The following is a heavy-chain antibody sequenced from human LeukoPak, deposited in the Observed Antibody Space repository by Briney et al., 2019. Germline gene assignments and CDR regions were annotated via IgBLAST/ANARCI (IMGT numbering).Heavy chain of an antibody. D-gene: IGHD1-20*01. CDR2: ISSSGNII. CDR1: GFTFSDYY. Sequence: GGSLRLSCAASGFTFSDYYMSWIRQAPGKGLEWVSYISSSGNIIYYADSVKGRFTISRDNAKNSLYLQMDSLRAEDTAVYYCARRRYNWNAIDYWGQGTLVTVSS. CDR3: ARRRYNWNAIDY. J-gene: IGHJ4*02. V-gene: IGHV3-11*01.